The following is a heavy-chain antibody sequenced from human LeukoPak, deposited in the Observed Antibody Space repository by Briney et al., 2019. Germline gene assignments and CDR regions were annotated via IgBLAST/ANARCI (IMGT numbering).Heavy chain of an antibody. D-gene: IGHD1-26*01. Sequence: SETLSLTCTVSGDSLNSGSYYWAWIRQPPGKGMEWLGSVYDFGTAYHNPSLKSRVTISFDTSKNQFFLRLTSVTAADTAVYYCARDLVGAITGFYPWGQGTLVLVSS. CDR2: VYDFGTA. V-gene: IGHV4-39*07. CDR1: GDSLNSGSYY. CDR3: ARDLVGAITGFYP. J-gene: IGHJ5*02.